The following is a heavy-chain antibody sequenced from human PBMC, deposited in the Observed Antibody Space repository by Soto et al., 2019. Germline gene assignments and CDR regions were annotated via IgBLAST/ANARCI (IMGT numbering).Heavy chain of an antibody. Sequence: EVQLVESGGGLIQPGRSLRLSCAASGFNFDDYAMHWVRQAPGKGLEWVSGISWNSAVTAYADSVKGRLAVSRDNAKNSLYLHMTSLRPGDTALYYCAKYRYSSSFTSFDAWGQGTLVVVSS. CDR2: ISWNSAVT. J-gene: IGHJ5*02. CDR1: GFNFDDYA. CDR3: AKYRYSSSFTSFDA. D-gene: IGHD1-26*01. V-gene: IGHV3-9*01.